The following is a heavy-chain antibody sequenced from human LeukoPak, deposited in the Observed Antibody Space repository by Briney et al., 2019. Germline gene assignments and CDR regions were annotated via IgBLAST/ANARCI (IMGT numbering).Heavy chain of an antibody. CDR3: AKDRAVSYCSSTSCYKESFDY. CDR2: IYSGGST. CDR1: GFTVSSNY. V-gene: IGHV3-53*05. J-gene: IGHJ4*02. D-gene: IGHD2-2*02. Sequence: GGSLRLSCAASGFTVSSNYMSWVRQAPGKGLEWVSVIYSGGSTYYADSVKGRFTISRDNSKNTLYLQMNSLRAEDTAVYYCAKDRAVSYCSSTSCYKESFDYWGQGTLVTVSS.